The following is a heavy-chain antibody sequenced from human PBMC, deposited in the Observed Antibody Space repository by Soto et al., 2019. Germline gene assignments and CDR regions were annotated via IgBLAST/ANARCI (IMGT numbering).Heavy chain of an antibody. V-gene: IGHV1-2*02. CDR3: ARSLAGDYGYYYYGMDV. Sequence: ASVKVSCKASGYTFTGYYMHWVRQAPGQGLEWMGWINPNSGGTNYAQKFQGRVTMTRDTSISTAHMELSRLRSDDTAVYYCARSLAGDYGYYYYGMDVWGQGTRVTVSS. J-gene: IGHJ6*02. CDR1: GYTFTGYY. CDR2: INPNSGGT. D-gene: IGHD4-17*01.